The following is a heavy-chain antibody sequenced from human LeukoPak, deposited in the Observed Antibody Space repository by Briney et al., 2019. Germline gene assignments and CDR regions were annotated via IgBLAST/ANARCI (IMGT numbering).Heavy chain of an antibody. V-gene: IGHV1-2*02. CDR1: GYTFTDYH. Sequence: ASVKVSCKASGYTFTDYHMYWVRQAPGQGLEWMGWINPNSGGTNYAQKFQGRVTMTRDTSISTAYMELSRLTSDDTAVYYCARGRGSYVVNYFDYWGQGTLVTVSS. J-gene: IGHJ4*02. CDR2: INPNSGGT. CDR3: ARGRGSYVVNYFDY. D-gene: IGHD1-26*01.